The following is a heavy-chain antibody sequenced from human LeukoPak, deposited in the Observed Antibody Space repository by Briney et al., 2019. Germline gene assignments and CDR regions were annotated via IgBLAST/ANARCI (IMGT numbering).Heavy chain of an antibody. Sequence: HPGGSLRLSCAASGFTFSSSAMSWVRQAPGKGLEWVSAISNNGGYTYYADSVQGRFTISRDNSKSTLCLQMNSLRAEDTAVYYCAKDVGYWGQGTLVTVSS. CDR2: ISNNGGYT. J-gene: IGHJ4*02. V-gene: IGHV3-23*01. CDR3: AKDVGY. CDR1: GFTFSSSA.